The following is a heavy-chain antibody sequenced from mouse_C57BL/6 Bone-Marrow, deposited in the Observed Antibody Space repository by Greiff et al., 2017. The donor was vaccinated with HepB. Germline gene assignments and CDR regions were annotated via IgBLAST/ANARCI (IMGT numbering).Heavy chain of an antibody. Sequence: EVQLQQSGAELVRPGASVKLSCTASGFNIKDDYMHWVKQRPEQGLEWIGWIDPENGDTEYASKFQGKATITADTSSNTAYRQLSSLTSEDTAVYYCTTLIYDGYPAWFAYWGQGTLVTVSA. CDR1: GFNIKDDY. CDR2: IDPENGDT. V-gene: IGHV14-4*01. J-gene: IGHJ3*01. D-gene: IGHD2-3*01. CDR3: TTLIYDGYPAWFAY.